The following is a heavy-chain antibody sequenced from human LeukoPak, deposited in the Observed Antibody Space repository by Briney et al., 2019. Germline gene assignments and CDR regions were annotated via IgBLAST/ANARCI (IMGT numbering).Heavy chain of an antibody. J-gene: IGHJ4*02. CDR3: ARGLRVRRDFDY. CDR1: GGSFSGYY. Sequence: SETLSLTCAVYGGSFSGYYWSWIRQPPGKGLEWIGEINHSGSTNYNPSLKSRVTISVDTSKNQFSLKLSSVTAADTAVYYCARGLRVRRDFDYWGQGTLFTVSS. CDR2: INHSGST. V-gene: IGHV4-34*01. D-gene: IGHD4-11*01.